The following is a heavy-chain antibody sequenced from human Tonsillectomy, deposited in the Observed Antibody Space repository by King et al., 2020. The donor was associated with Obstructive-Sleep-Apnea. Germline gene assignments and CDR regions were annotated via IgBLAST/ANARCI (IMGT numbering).Heavy chain of an antibody. J-gene: IGHJ6*02. Sequence: QLVESGPEVKKPGTSVKVSCKASGFTFTRSAMQWVRQARGQRLEWIGWIVVCSGNTNYAQKFQERVTITRDMSTSTAYMELSSLRSDDTAVYYCALGVTSDYYGMDVWGQGTTVTVSS. CDR1: GFTFTRSA. CDR3: ALGVTSDYYGMDV. D-gene: IGHD2-21*02. V-gene: IGHV1-58*02. CDR2: IVVCSGNT.